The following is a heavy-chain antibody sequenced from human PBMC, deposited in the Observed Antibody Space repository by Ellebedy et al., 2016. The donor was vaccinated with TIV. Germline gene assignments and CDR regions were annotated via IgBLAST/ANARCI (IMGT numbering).Heavy chain of an antibody. Sequence: SVKVSXKASGGTFSSYAISWVRQAPGQGLEWMGGIIPIFGTANYAQKFQGRVTITADESTSTAYMELSSLRSEDTAVYYCARDPRGYCSGGSCYSFYYGMDVWGQGTTVTVSS. CDR1: GGTFSSYA. CDR2: IIPIFGTA. V-gene: IGHV1-69*13. J-gene: IGHJ6*02. D-gene: IGHD2-15*01. CDR3: ARDPRGYCSGGSCYSFYYGMDV.